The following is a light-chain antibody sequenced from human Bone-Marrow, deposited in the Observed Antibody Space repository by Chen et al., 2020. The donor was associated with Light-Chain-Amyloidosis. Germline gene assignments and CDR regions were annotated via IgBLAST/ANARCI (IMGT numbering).Light chain of an antibody. CDR3: GAWDSSLNTWV. CDR1: SSNIGNNY. J-gene: IGLJ3*02. CDR2: DND. Sequence: QSVLTQPPSVSAAPGQRVTISCSGSSSNIGNNYVSWYQQFPGTAPTLLIYDNDTRPSGIPDVFSGSKSGTSATLGITGLQTGDEADYFCGAWDSSLNTWVFGGGTKLTVL. V-gene: IGLV1-51*01.